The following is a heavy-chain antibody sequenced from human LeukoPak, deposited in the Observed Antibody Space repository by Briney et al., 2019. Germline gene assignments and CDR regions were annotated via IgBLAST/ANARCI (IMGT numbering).Heavy chain of an antibody. J-gene: IGHJ4*02. CDR3: ATETNGRHYDY. CDR2: IGPTGSDR. CDR1: GLTFSTSG. D-gene: IGHD1-14*01. V-gene: IGHV3-21*06. Sequence: GGSLRLSCTATGLTFSTSGFNWVRQAPGKGLEWVASIGPTGSDRYHAGSIKGRFTISRDNANNFLYLQMNSLRAEDTAVYYCATETNGRHYDYWGQGTLLTVSS.